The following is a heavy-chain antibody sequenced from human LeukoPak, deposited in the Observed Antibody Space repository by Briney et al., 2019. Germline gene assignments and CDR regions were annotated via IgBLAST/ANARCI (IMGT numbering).Heavy chain of an antibody. CDR2: IYYSGST. D-gene: IGHD3-22*01. CDR3: ARGREPYYYDSSGYLENAFDI. Sequence: SQTLSLTCTVSGGSISSGGYYWSWIRQHPGKGLEWIGYIYYSGSTYYNPSLKSRVTISVDTSKNQFSLKLSSVTAADTAVYYCARGREPYYYDSSGYLENAFDIWGQGTMVTVSS. V-gene: IGHV4-31*03. J-gene: IGHJ3*02. CDR1: GGSISSGGYY.